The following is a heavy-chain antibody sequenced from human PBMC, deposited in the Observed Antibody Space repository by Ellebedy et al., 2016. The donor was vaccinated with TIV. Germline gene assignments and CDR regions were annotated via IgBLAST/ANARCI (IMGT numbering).Heavy chain of an antibody. V-gene: IGHV3-48*01. CDR3: ARDQYDFWSGYYYYYYMDV. D-gene: IGHD3-3*01. Sequence: GESLKISXAASGFTFSSYGMHWVRQAPGKGLEWVSYISSSSSTIYYADSVKGRFTISRDNAKNSLYLQMNSLRAEDTAVYYCARDQYDFWSGYYYYYYMDVWGKGTTVTVSS. CDR1: GFTFSSYG. CDR2: ISSSSSTI. J-gene: IGHJ6*03.